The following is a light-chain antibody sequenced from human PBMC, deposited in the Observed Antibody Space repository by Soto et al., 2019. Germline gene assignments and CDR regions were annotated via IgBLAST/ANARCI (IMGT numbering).Light chain of an antibody. CDR2: GAS. Sequence: EIVLTKSPCTVSLSPGERATLSCRASQSVSSTYLAWYQQKPGQAPRLLIYGASSRATGIPDRFSGSGSGTDFTLTISRLEPEDFAVFYCQQYGSSPITFGQGTRLEI. V-gene: IGKV3-20*01. CDR3: QQYGSSPIT. J-gene: IGKJ5*01. CDR1: QSVSSTY.